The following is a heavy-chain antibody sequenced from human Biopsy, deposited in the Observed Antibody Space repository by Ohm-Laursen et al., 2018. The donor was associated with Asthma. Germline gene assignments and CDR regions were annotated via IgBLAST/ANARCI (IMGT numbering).Heavy chain of an antibody. J-gene: IGHJ4*02. CDR1: GFNFHNYG. V-gene: IGHV3-30*03. CDR3: ARDGPELPTELDY. CDR2: ILFDGRKI. D-gene: IGHD1-14*01. Sequence: SLRLSCAASGFNFHNYGMNWVRRAPGKGLEWVAQILFDGRKINYTDSVKGRFTISRDNSRNTLYLQMNSLRAEDTAVYYCARDGPELPTELDYWGPGTLVTVSS.